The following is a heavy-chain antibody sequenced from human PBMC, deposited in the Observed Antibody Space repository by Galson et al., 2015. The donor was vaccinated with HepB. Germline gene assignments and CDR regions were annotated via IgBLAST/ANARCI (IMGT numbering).Heavy chain of an antibody. CDR2: ISYDGSKK. Sequence: SLRLSCAASGFTFSKYGMQWVRQAPGKGLEWVALISYDGSKKFSADSVRGRFTVSRDNSNNTLYLQMSSLRPDDTAVYYCAKDRHVRGYDGDGQVVLGTSVDHWGQGALVTVSS. CDR3: AKDRHVRGYDGDGQVVLGTSVDH. CDR1: GFTFSKYG. D-gene: IGHD3-22*01. J-gene: IGHJ5*02. V-gene: IGHV3-30*18.